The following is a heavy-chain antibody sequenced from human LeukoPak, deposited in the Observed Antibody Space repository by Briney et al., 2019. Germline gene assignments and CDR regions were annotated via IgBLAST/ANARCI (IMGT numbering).Heavy chain of an antibody. CDR3: SREGSGYYYDTSGQSPDY. V-gene: IGHV3-21*01. Sequence: GGSLRLSSAASGFTFSSYSMNWVRQTPGKGLEWVSSISSSSTYIYYADSVKGRFTISRDNAKNSLYLQMHSLRAEDTAVYYCSREGSGYYYDTSGQSPDYWGQGTLVTVSS. J-gene: IGHJ4*02. CDR1: GFTFSSYS. D-gene: IGHD3-22*01. CDR2: ISSSSTYI.